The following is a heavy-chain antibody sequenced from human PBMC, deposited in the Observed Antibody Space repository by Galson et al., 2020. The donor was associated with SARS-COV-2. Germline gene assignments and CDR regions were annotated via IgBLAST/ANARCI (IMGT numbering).Heavy chain of an antibody. CDR3: ARKYATYDY. CDR1: SRFLSSTSYY. D-gene: IGHD5-12*01. CDR2: IYYSGST. Sequence: ASETLSLTCTVSSRFLSSTSYYWGWIRQPPGKGLEWIGSIYYSGSTFYNPSLKSRVTISVETSKNQFSLRLTSVTAADTAVYYCARKYATYDYWGQGILVTVSS. J-gene: IGHJ4*02. V-gene: IGHV4-39*07.